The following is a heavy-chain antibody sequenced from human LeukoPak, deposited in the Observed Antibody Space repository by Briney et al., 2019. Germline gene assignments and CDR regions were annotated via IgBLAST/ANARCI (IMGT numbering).Heavy chain of an antibody. CDR3: ARVPTVTFFDY. CDR2: IYHSGST. Sequence: SETLSLTCTVSGYSISSGYYWGWIRQPPGKGLEWIGSIYHSGSTYYNPSLKSRVTISVDTSKNQISLKLSSVTAADTAVYYCARVPTVTFFDYWGQGTLVTVSS. CDR1: GYSISSGYY. D-gene: IGHD4-17*01. V-gene: IGHV4-38-2*02. J-gene: IGHJ4*02.